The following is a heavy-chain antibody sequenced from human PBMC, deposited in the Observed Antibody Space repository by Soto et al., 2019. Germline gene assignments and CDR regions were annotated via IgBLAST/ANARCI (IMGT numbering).Heavy chain of an antibody. CDR1: GFTFGDSY. CDR3: VPGAGGGLFDT. J-gene: IGHJ4*02. CDR2: ISPGSRYP. D-gene: IGHD2-8*02. Sequence: GGSLRLSCAGSGFTFGDSYMSWIRQAPGKGLEWLSYISPGSRYPAYADSVKGRFTISRDNAKRSLYLQMMSLTAADPDLYSCVPGAGGGLFDTWGQGTMATVSS. V-gene: IGHV3-11*03.